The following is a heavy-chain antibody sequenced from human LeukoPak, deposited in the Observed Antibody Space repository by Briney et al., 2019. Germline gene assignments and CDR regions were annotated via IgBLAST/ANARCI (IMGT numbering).Heavy chain of an antibody. D-gene: IGHD4-17*01. V-gene: IGHV4-39*01. CDR1: GGSIIGSTYY. CDR2: AFYSGDT. J-gene: IGHJ4*02. Sequence: SETLSLTCTVSGGSIIGSTYYWGWIRQPPGKGLEWIGSAFYSGDTYYKSSPKSRVTISVDTSKNQFSLKLGSVTAADTAVYYCGRLRGAVTTVTSNFDSWGQGTLVTVSS. CDR3: GRLRGAVTTVTSNFDS.